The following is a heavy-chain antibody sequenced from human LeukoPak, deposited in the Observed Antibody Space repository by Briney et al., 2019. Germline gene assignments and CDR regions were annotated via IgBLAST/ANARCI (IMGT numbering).Heavy chain of an antibody. Sequence: SETLSLTCTVSGGSISSGGYYWSWIRQHPGKGLEWIGYIYYSGSTYYIPSLKSRVTISVDTSKNQFSLKLSSVTAADTAVYYCARDSPYGSGSMGAFDIWGQGTMVTVSS. CDR2: IYYSGST. CDR3: ARDSPYGSGSMGAFDI. D-gene: IGHD3-10*01. J-gene: IGHJ3*02. CDR1: GGSISSGGYY. V-gene: IGHV4-31*03.